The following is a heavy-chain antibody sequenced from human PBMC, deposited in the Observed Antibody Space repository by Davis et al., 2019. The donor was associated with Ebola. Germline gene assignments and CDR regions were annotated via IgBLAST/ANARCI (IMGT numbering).Heavy chain of an antibody. V-gene: IGHV5-51*01. CDR1: GYSGTNYW. J-gene: IGHJ4*02. Sequence: GESLKISCKGSGYSGTNYWLGWVRQMPGKGLECMGIIYPGDSDTRYSPSFQGQVTISVDNSTSTAYLQWSSLNASDTAMYYCATAQPASGYPYYFDFWGQGTLVTVSS. D-gene: IGHD3-3*01. CDR3: ATAQPASGYPYYFDF. CDR2: IYPGDSDT.